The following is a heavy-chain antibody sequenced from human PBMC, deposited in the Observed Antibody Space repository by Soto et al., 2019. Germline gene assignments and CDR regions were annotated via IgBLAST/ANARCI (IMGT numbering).Heavy chain of an antibody. D-gene: IGHD2-15*01. Sequence: QVQLVESGGGVVQPGRSLRLSCAASGFTFSSYGMHWVRQAPGKGLEWVAVISYDGSNKYYADSVKGRFTISRENSKNTLYLQMNSLRAEDTDVYYCAKDSGWDCSGGSCYPINWGQGTLVTVSS. CDR1: GFTFSSYG. CDR2: ISYDGSNK. V-gene: IGHV3-30*18. CDR3: AKDSGWDCSGGSCYPIN. J-gene: IGHJ4*02.